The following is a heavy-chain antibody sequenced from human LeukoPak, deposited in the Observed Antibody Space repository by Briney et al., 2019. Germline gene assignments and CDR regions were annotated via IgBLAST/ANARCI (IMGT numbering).Heavy chain of an antibody. Sequence: SGGSLRLSCSASGFTFSTYTMNWVRQAPGKGLEWVSSISGSSTYIYYADSVKGRCTIPRDNAKNSLYLQMNSLRAEDTAVYYCARDKRGANWFDPWGQGTLVTVSS. V-gene: IGHV3-21*01. CDR3: ARDKRGANWFDP. J-gene: IGHJ5*02. CDR2: ISGSSTYI. D-gene: IGHD1-26*01. CDR1: GFTFSTYT.